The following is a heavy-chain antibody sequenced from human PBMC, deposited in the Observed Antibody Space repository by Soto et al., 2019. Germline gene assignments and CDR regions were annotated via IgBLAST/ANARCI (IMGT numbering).Heavy chain of an antibody. Sequence: SVKVSCKASGGTFSSYAISWVRQAPGQGLEWMGGIIPIFGAANYAQKFQGRVTITADESTSTAYMELSSLRSEDTAVYYCANGDYVRGGPVFGSFDYCGQGTLVTVSS. CDR3: ANGDYVRGGPVFGSFDY. CDR2: IIPIFGAA. J-gene: IGHJ4*02. CDR1: GGTFSSYA. V-gene: IGHV1-69*01. D-gene: IGHD4-17*01.